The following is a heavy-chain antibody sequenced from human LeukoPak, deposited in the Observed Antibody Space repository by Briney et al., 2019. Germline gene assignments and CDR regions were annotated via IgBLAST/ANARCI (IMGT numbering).Heavy chain of an antibody. Sequence: GASVKVSCKVSGYTFTGYYLHWVRQAPGQGLEWMGRINPSSGGTNYAQKFQGRVTMTRDTSINTAYMDLSNLRSDDTAVYYCARRGLDYWGQGTLVTVSS. D-gene: IGHD3-16*01. CDR3: ARRGLDY. CDR1: GYTFTGYY. J-gene: IGHJ4*02. V-gene: IGHV1-2*06. CDR2: INPSSGGT.